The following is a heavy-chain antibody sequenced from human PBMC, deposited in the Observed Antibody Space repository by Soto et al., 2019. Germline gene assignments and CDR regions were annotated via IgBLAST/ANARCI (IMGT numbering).Heavy chain of an antibody. D-gene: IGHD6-19*01. CDR2: IYHSGST. CDR1: GGSISSSSYY. J-gene: IGHJ5*02. V-gene: IGHV4-39*07. Sequence: SETLSLTCTVSGGSISSSSYYWGWIRQPPGKGLEWIGSIYHSGSTNYNPSLKSRVTISVDKSKNQFSLKLSSVTAADTAVYYCARDAVAGTVNWFDPWGQGTLVTVSS. CDR3: ARDAVAGTVNWFDP.